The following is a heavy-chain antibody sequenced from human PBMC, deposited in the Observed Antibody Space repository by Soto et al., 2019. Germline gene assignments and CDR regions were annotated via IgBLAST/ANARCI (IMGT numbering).Heavy chain of an antibody. D-gene: IGHD3-22*01. J-gene: IGHJ4*02. CDR1: GECFSGYY. CDR2: IYYSGST. CDR3: ARDGGYYYDSSGYSN. Sequence: SETLSLTCAVCGECFSGYYWNWIRQPPGKGLEWIGYIYYSGSTNYNPSLKSRVTISVDTSKNQFSLKLSSVTAADTAVYYCARDGGYYYDSSGYSNWGQGTLVTVSS. V-gene: IGHV4-59*01.